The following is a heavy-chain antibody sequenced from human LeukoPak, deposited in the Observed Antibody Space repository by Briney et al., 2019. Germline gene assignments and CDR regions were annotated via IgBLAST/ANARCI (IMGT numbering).Heavy chain of an antibody. D-gene: IGHD6-13*01. CDR1: GYTFPSYG. V-gene: IGHV1-2*02. CDR3: ARQGALVKGIDY. CDR2: INPNSGVT. J-gene: IGHJ4*02. Sequence: ASVKVSCKASGYTFPSYGFSWVRQAPGQGLEWMGWINPNSGVTNYAQKFQGRVTMTRDTSISTVYMELSRLRSDDTAVYYCARQGALVKGIDYWGQGTLVTVSS.